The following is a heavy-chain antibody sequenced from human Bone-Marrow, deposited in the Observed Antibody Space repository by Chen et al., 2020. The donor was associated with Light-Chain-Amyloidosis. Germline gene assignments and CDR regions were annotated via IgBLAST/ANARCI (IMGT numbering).Heavy chain of an antibody. D-gene: IGHD3-22*01. J-gene: IGHJ5*02. Sequence: HVQLVQSGAEVKKPGASVTVSCKASGYTLTTSGIHWVRQAPGQSLEWMGWINAVNGNTRYSQKFQGRVTITRDTSATTAYMELSSLRSEDTAVYYCARSPYDSSGYFFRWFAPWGQGTQVTVSS. V-gene: IGHV1-3*01. CDR2: INAVNGNT. CDR1: GYTLTTSG. CDR3: ARSPYDSSGYFFRWFAP.